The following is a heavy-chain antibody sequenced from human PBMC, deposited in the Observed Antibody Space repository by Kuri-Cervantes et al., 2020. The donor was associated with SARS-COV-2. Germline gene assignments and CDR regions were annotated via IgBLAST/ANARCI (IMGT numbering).Heavy chain of an antibody. D-gene: IGHD4-11*01. Sequence: GSLRLSCAVYGGSFSNFYWSWIRQPPGKGLEWIGEINHSGSANYNPSLKSRVTISVDKSKNQLSLKLSSVTAADTAVYYCARVWTTVTTPYFDYWGQGTLVTVSS. CDR3: ARVWTTVTTPYFDY. V-gene: IGHV4-34*01. J-gene: IGHJ4*02. CDR1: GGSFSNFY. CDR2: INHSGSA.